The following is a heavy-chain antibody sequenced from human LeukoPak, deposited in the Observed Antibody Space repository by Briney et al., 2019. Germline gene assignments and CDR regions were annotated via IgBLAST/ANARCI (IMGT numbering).Heavy chain of an antibody. Sequence: GASVKVSCKASGYTFTSYGISWVRQAPGQGLEWMGWISAYNGNTNYAQKLQGRVTMTTDTSTSTAYMELRSLRSDDTAVYYCARILWFGELSHQNWFDPWSQGTLVTVSS. CDR3: ARILWFGELSHQNWFDP. CDR1: GYTFTSYG. J-gene: IGHJ5*02. V-gene: IGHV1-18*01. CDR2: ISAYNGNT. D-gene: IGHD3-10*01.